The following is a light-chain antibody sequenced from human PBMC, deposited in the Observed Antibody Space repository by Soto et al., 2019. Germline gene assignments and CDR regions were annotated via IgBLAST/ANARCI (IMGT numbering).Light chain of an antibody. CDR1: QSLNDN. CDR2: RAS. J-gene: IGKJ5*01. CDR3: QQYNNWPIT. V-gene: IGKV3-15*01. Sequence: EIVMTQSPATLSVSPGERATLSCRASQSLNDNLAWYQQKPGQAPRLLIYRASTRATGIPARFSGSGSGTEFTLTISSLQSEDFAVYYCQQYNNWPITFGQGTRLEI.